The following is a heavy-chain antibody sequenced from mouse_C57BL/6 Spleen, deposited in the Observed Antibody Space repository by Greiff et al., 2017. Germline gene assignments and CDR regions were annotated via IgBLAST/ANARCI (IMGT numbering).Heavy chain of an antibody. CDR2: IDPETGGT. V-gene: IGHV1-15*01. D-gene: IGHD2-5*01. Sequence: QVQLQQSGAELVRPGASVTMSCKASGYTFTDYEMHWVKQTPVHGLEWIGAIDPETGGTAYNQKFKGKAILTADKSSSTAYMELRSLTSEDSAVYYCTRGNYSNYGDYWGQGTTLTVSS. CDR1: GYTFTDYE. CDR3: TRGNYSNYGDY. J-gene: IGHJ2*01.